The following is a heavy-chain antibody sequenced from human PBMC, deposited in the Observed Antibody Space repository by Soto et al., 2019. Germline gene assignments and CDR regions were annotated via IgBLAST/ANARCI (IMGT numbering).Heavy chain of an antibody. Sequence: QVQLQESGPGLVKPSETLSLTCTVSGGSVSSGSYYWSWIRQPPGKGLEWIGYIYYSGSTNYNPSLTSRVTISVDTSKNQFSLKLSSVTAADTAVYYCARGGASIVGATSTNWGQGTLVTVSS. J-gene: IGHJ4*02. CDR3: ARGGASIVGATSTN. CDR1: GGSVSSGSYY. D-gene: IGHD1-26*01. CDR2: IYYSGST. V-gene: IGHV4-61*01.